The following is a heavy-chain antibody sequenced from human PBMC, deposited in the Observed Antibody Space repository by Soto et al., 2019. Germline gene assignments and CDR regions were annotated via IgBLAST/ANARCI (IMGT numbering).Heavy chain of an antibody. V-gene: IGHV1-69*02. Sequence: QVQLVQSGAEVKKPGSSVKVSCKASGGTFSSYTISWVRQAPGQGLEWMGRIIPILGIANYAQKYQGRVTITADKSTSTAYMELSSLRSEDTAVYYCARGLGPYSCYDSSDPYYYYYMDVWGKGTTVTVSS. CDR3: ARGLGPYSCYDSSDPYYYYYMDV. CDR2: IIPILGIA. J-gene: IGHJ6*03. CDR1: GGTFSSYT. D-gene: IGHD5-12*01.